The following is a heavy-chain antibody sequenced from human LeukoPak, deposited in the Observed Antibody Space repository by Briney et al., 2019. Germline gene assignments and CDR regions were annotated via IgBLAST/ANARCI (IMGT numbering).Heavy chain of an antibody. D-gene: IGHD2-15*01. CDR1: GFTVSSNY. J-gene: IGHJ3*02. Sequence: GGSLRLSCAASGFTVSSNYMSWVRQAPGKGLEWVSVIYSGGSTYYADSVKGRFTISRDNSKNTLYLQMNSLRAEDTAVYYCARGYYLSTSDAFDIWGQGTMVTVSS. CDR2: IYSGGST. CDR3: ARGYYLSTSDAFDI. V-gene: IGHV3-53*01.